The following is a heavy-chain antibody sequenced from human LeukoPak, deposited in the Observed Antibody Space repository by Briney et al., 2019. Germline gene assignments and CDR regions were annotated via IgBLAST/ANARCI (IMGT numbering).Heavy chain of an antibody. CDR3: AKDHGTAVAGFYY. CDR1: GFSLSTYG. D-gene: IGHD6-19*01. Sequence: PGASLRLSCAASGFSLSTYGVSWVRQPPGKGLEWVSGITGTGGSTYYADSVKGRFTVPRDTSKNTLYLQMNSLRAEDTAIYYCAKDHGTAVAGFYYWGQGTLVTVSS. V-gene: IGHV3-23*01. CDR2: ITGTGGST. J-gene: IGHJ4*02.